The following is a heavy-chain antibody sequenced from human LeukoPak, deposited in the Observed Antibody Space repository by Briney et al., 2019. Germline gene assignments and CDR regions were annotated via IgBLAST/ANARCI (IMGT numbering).Heavy chain of an antibody. CDR1: GGSISSGDYY. Sequence: SQTLSLTCTVSGGSISSGDYYWSWTRQPPGKGLEWIGYIYYSGSTHYNPSLKSRVTISVDTSKNQFSLKLSSVTAADTAVYYCARGRGHYYYHGMDVWGQGTTVTVSS. J-gene: IGHJ6*02. V-gene: IGHV4-30-4*01. D-gene: IGHD3-10*01. CDR3: ARGRGHYYYHGMDV. CDR2: IYYSGST.